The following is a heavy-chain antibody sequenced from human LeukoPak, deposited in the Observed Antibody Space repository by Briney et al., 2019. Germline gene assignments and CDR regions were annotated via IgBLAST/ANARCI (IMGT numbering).Heavy chain of an antibody. J-gene: IGHJ5*02. D-gene: IGHD3-22*01. CDR1: GGSISSGGYY. CDR2: IYYSGST. CDR3: ARGVPYYYDSSGYP. Sequence: SETLSLTCTVSGGSISSGGYYWSWIRQHPGKGLEWIGCIYYSGSTYYNPFLKSRVTISVDTSKNQFSLKLSSVTAADTAVYYCARGVPYYYDSSGYPWGQGTLVTVSS. V-gene: IGHV4-31*03.